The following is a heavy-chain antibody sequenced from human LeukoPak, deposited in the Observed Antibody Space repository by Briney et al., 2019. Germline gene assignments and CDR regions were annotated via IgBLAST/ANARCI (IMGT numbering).Heavy chain of an antibody. V-gene: IGHV4-59*01. CDR3: ARVGSQLLYYFDY. J-gene: IGHJ4*02. CDR2: IYYSGST. CDR1: GGSISSFY. D-gene: IGHD2-2*02. Sequence: SETLSLTCTVSGGSISSFYWSWIRQPPGTGLEWIGYIYYSGSTNYNPSLKSRVTISVDTSKNQFSLKLSSVTAADTAVYYCARVGSQLLYYFDYWGQGTLVTVSS.